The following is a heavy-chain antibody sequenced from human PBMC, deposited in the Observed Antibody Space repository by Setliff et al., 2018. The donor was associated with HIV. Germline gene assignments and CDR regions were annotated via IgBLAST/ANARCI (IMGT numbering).Heavy chain of an antibody. CDR2: IIPMFGTT. J-gene: IGHJ4*02. V-gene: IGHV1-69*13. CDR3: ARGRWLQGDF. Sequence: ASVKVSCKVSGGSFSSFAISWVRQAPGHGLEWMGGIIPMFGTTNYAQKLQGRVTLSADESTSTAYMQLSSLTSEDTAVYYCARGRWLQGDFWGQGTLVTVSS. D-gene: IGHD5-12*01. CDR1: GGSFSSFA.